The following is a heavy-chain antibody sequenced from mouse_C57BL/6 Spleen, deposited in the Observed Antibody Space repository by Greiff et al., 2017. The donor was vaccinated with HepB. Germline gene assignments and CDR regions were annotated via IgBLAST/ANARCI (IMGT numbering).Heavy chain of an antibody. J-gene: IGHJ4*01. CDR1: GFTFNTYA. CDR2: IRSKSSNYAT. V-gene: IGHV10-3*01. Sequence: EVMLVESGGGLVQPKGSLKLSCAASGFTFNTYAMHWVRQAPGKGLEWVARIRSKSSNYATYYADSVKDSFTTSRDDSQTMLYLQMNNLKTEDTAMYYCVRVPTVVAGGYAMDYWGQGTSVTVSS. CDR3: VRVPTVVAGGYAMDY. D-gene: IGHD1-1*01.